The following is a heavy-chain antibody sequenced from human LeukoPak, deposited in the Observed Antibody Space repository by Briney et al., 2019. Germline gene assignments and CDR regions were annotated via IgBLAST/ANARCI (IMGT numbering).Heavy chain of an antibody. CDR1: GFTFDDYA. CDR3: AKDKGSSSWYDFDY. CDR2: ISWNSGSI. D-gene: IGHD6-13*01. J-gene: IGHJ4*02. V-gene: IGHV3-9*01. Sequence: GGSLRLSCAASGFTFDDYAMHWVRQAPGKGLEWVSGISWNSGSIGYADSVKGRFTISRDNAKNSLYLQMNSLRAEDTALCYCAKDKGSSSWYDFDYWGQGTLVTVSS.